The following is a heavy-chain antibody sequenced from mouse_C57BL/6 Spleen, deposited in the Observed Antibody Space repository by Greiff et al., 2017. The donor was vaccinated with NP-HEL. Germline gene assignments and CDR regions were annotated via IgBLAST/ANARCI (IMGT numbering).Heavy chain of an antibody. Sequence: VQLQQSGAELVKPGASVKVSCKASGYTFPSSWMHWVKQSPGQGLEWIGRINPPDSDTNYNQKFKGKATLTVDKSSSTAYMQLSSLTSEDSAVYYCASPGVFAYWGQGTLVTVSA. CDR2: INPPDSDT. CDR1: GYTFPSSW. J-gene: IGHJ3*01. CDR3: ASPGVFAY. V-gene: IGHV1-74*01.